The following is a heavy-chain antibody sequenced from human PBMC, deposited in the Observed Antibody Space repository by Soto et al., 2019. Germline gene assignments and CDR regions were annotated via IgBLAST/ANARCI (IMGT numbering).Heavy chain of an antibody. CDR2: ISDYNGNT. CDR1: GYTFSNYG. J-gene: IGHJ6*02. CDR3: AREGYYSGSGTYSPPRYYGMDV. D-gene: IGHD3-10*01. V-gene: IGHV1-18*01. Sequence: GASVKVSCKASGYTFSNYGLSWVRQAPGQGLEWMGWISDYNGNTHYAQKFQGRPIMTTDTSTRTAYVELRSLTSDDTAVYFCAREGYYSGSGTYSPPRYYGMDVWGQGTTVTASS.